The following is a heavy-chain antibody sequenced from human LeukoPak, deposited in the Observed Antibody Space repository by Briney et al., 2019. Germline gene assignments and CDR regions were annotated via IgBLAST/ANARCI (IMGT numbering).Heavy chain of an antibody. Sequence: GGSLRLSCAASVFTFSIYSMSWVRQAPGKGLEWVSYISSSSSTIYYADSVKGRFTISRDNAKNSLYLQMNSLRAEDTAVYYCARDRQHAMGYWGQGTLVTVSS. CDR2: ISSSSSTI. CDR3: ARDRQHAMGY. J-gene: IGHJ4*02. V-gene: IGHV3-48*01. CDR1: VFTFSIYS.